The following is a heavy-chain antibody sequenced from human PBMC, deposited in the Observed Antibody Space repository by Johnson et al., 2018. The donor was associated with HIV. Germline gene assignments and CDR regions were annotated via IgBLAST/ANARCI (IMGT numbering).Heavy chain of an antibody. CDR3: ARPLFVGSGLYAETGAVDI. D-gene: IGHD3-10*01. CDR1: GFTFSDYY. CDR2: ISSSGSTI. Sequence: VQLVESGGGLVKPGGSLRLSCAASGFTFSDYYMSWIRQAPGKGLEWVSYISSSGSTIYYADSVKGRFPIPRDNAKYSLYLQMNSLRAEDTAVYYCARPLFVGSGLYAETGAVDIWGQGTLVTVSS. J-gene: IGHJ3*02. V-gene: IGHV3-11*04.